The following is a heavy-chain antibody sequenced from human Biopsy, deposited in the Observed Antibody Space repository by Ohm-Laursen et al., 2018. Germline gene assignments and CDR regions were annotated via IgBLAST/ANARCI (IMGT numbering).Heavy chain of an antibody. V-gene: IGHV4-59*07. CDR3: ARATNSTGWPYYYFYGMDV. J-gene: IGHJ6*02. D-gene: IGHD2/OR15-2a*01. Sequence: SDTLSLTCTVSGGSISSDYWSWIRQTPGKGLVWIGYIYYSGSTNYNPSLKSRVTISVDTSKNQFSLRLNSVTVADTAVYYCARATNSTGWPYYYFYGMDVWGQGTTVTVSS. CDR1: GGSISSDY. CDR2: IYYSGST.